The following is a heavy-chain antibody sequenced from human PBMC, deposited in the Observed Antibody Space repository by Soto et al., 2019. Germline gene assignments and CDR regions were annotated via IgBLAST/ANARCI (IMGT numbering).Heavy chain of an antibody. J-gene: IGHJ3*02. V-gene: IGHV3-21*01. CDR2: ISSSSSYI. CDR1: GFTFSSYS. D-gene: IGHD6-19*01. Sequence: EVQLVESGGGLVKPGGSLRLSCAASGFTFSSYSMNWVRQAPGKGLEWVSSISSSSSYIYYADSVKGRFTISRDNAKNSLYLQMNSLRAEDTAVYYCARDDIAVGDAFDIWGQGTMVTVSS. CDR3: ARDDIAVGDAFDI.